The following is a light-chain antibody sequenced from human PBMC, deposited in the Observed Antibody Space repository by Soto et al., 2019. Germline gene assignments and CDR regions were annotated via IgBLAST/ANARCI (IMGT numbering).Light chain of an antibody. CDR1: QSVSSN. Sequence: EIVMTQSPATLSVSPGERATLSCRASQSVSSNLAWYQQKPGQAPRLLIFGASTRATGIPARFSGSGSGTEFTLTISSLQSGDFAVYYCQHYNNWPFTFGGGTKVEIQ. V-gene: IGKV3-15*01. CDR2: GAS. CDR3: QHYNNWPFT. J-gene: IGKJ4*01.